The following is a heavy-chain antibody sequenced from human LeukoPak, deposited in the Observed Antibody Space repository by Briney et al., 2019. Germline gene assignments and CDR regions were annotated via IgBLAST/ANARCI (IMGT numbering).Heavy chain of an antibody. CDR3: ARGSFVSNWFDP. Sequence: GGSLRLSCAASGFTFSSYSMNWVRQAPGKGLEWVSSISSSSSYIYYADSVKGRFTISRDNAKNSLYLQMNSLRAEDTAVYYCARGSFVSNWFDPWGQGTLVTVSS. V-gene: IGHV3-21*01. CDR1: GFTFSSYS. J-gene: IGHJ5*02. D-gene: IGHD6-6*01. CDR2: ISSSSSYI.